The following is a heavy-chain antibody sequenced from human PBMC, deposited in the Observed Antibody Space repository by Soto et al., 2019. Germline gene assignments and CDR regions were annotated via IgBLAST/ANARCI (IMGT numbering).Heavy chain of an antibody. J-gene: IGHJ4*02. V-gene: IGHV3-53*01. Sequence: EVQLVESGGGLIQPGGSLRLSCAASGFTVSSYYMSWVRQAPGKGLEWVSVIYSGGSTYYTDSVKGRFTISGDNSKNTLYLQMNSLRAEDTAVYYCARELPMDYWGQGTLVTVSS. CDR1: GFTVSSYY. CDR3: ARELPMDY. CDR2: IYSGGST. D-gene: IGHD1-26*01.